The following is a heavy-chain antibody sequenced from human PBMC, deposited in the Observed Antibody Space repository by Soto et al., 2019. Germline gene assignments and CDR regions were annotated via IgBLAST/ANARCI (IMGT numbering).Heavy chain of an antibody. V-gene: IGHV1-69*01. J-gene: IGHJ3*01. CDR1: GGTFRNLA. CDR3: ARRSVSHSNSFDF. Sequence: QVQLVQSGAEVKKPGSSVKVSCKASGGTFRNLAINWVRQAPGQGLEWMGGFIPIIGGGINAQKFQGRFTITSDESTRTVYMELSSLKSEDTAMYFCARRSVSHSNSFDFWGQGTMVSVSS. D-gene: IGHD2-15*01. CDR2: FIPIIGGG.